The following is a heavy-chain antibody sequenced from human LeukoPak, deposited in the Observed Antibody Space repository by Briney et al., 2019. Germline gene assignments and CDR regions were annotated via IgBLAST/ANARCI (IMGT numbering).Heavy chain of an antibody. J-gene: IGHJ4*02. Sequence: GGSLRLSCAASGFTFSSYGMHWVRQAPGKGLEWVAVIWYDGGNKYYADSVKGRFTISRDNSKNTLYLQMNSLRAEDTAVYYCAREHGSAYYFDYWGQGTLVTVSS. V-gene: IGHV3-33*01. D-gene: IGHD3-10*01. CDR1: GFTFSSYG. CDR2: IWYDGGNK. CDR3: AREHGSAYYFDY.